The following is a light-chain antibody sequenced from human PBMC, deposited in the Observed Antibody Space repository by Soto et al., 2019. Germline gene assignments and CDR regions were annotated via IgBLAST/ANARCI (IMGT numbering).Light chain of an antibody. CDR1: SSDVGSYNL. CDR3: CSYAGSSTYV. V-gene: IGLV2-23*02. J-gene: IGLJ1*01. Sequence: QSVLTQFASVSGSPGQSITISCSGTSSDVGSYNLVSWYQQHPDKAPKLMIYEVSKRPSGVSNRFSGSKSGNTASLTISGLQAEDEADYYCCSYAGSSTYVFGTGTKVTVL. CDR2: EVS.